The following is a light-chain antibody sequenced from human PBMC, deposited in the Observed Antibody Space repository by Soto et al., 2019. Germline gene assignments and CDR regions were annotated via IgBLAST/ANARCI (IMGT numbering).Light chain of an antibody. Sequence: QSALTQPPSASGSPGQSVTISCTGTGSDIGAYNSVSWYQQYPGTAPKLMIYEATKRPSGVPDRISGSKSGNTASLTISGLQTEDEAEDYCSSYAGSPWGVGGGTKVTVL. J-gene: IGLJ3*02. CDR3: SSYAGSPWG. V-gene: IGLV2-8*01. CDR2: EAT. CDR1: GSDIGAYNS.